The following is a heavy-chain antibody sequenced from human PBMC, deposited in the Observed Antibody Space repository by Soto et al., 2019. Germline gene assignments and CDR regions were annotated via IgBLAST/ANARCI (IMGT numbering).Heavy chain of an antibody. J-gene: IGHJ4*02. V-gene: IGHV4-31*03. CDR1: GGSSSSGGYY. CDR3: ARTYCSSTSCYTFDY. D-gene: IGHD2-2*02. CDR2: IYYSGST. Sequence: TLSLTCTFSGGSSSSGGYYWSWIRQHPGKGLEWIGYIYYSGSTYYNPSLKSRVTISVDTSKNQFSLKLSSVTAADTAAYYCARTYCSSTSCYTFDYWGQGTLVTVSS.